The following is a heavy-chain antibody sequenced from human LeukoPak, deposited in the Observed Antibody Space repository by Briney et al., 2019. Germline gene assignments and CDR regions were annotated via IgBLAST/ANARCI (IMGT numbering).Heavy chain of an antibody. CDR3: AKGSAYGDYNPYYYYYYMDV. D-gene: IGHD4-17*01. CDR1: GFRFSSYA. V-gene: IGHV3-23*01. Sequence: GGSLRLSCAASGFRFSSYAMSWVRQAPGKGLEWVSAISGGGGSTDQADSVKGRFTISRDNSKNTLYLQMDSLRAEDTAVYHCAKGSAYGDYNPYYYYYYMDVWGKGTTVTVSS. CDR2: ISGGGGST. J-gene: IGHJ6*03.